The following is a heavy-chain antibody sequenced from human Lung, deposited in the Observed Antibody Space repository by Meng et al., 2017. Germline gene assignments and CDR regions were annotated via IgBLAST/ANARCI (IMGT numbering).Heavy chain of an antibody. CDR1: VGSFSGYQ. CDR3: ARDQGGAGGY. D-gene: IGHD2-15*01. J-gene: IGHJ4*02. Sequence: QVQLQQWGAGELKPSETLSLTCAVYVGSFSGYQWNWIRQSPGKGLEWIGDINHRGRTNYNPSLKSRVTISVDTSKNQFSLKLSSVTAADTAVYYCARDQGGAGGYWGQGTLVTVPS. V-gene: IGHV4-34*01. CDR2: INHRGRT.